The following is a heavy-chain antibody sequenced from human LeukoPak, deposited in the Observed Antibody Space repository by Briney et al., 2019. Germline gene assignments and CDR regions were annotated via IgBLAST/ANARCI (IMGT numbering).Heavy chain of an antibody. CDR3: ARVVGAKGFDY. D-gene: IGHD1-26*01. Sequence: SETLSLTCTVSGGSISSSSYYWGWIRQPPGKGLEWIGSIYYSGSTYYNPSLKSRVTISVDTSKNQFSLKLSSVTAADTAVYYCARVVGAKGFDYWGQGTLVTVSS. V-gene: IGHV4-39*07. CDR2: IYYSGST. J-gene: IGHJ4*02. CDR1: GGSISSSSYY.